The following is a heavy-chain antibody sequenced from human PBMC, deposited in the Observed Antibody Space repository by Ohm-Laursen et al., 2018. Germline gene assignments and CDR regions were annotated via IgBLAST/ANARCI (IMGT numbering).Heavy chain of an antibody. CDR1: GFTFINAW. V-gene: IGHV3-15*01. CDR3: IHISATGVY. J-gene: IGHJ4*02. Sequence: SLRLSCAASGFTFINAWMNWVRQAPGKGLEWVGRIKSKTDGGTTDYATPVKSRFTISRNDSKNTLYLQMNSLKTEDTAVYYCIHISATGVYWGQGTLVTVSS. CDR2: IKSKTDGGTT. D-gene: IGHD6-13*01.